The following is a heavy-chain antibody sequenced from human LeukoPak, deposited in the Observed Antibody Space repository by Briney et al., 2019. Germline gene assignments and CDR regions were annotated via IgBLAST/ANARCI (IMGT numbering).Heavy chain of an antibody. CDR2: IYSGGST. CDR1: GFTVSSNY. CDR3: ARGRPGYYFDY. J-gene: IGHJ4*02. V-gene: IGHV3-66*01. D-gene: IGHD1-1*01. Sequence: GGSLRLSCAASGFTVSSNYMSWVRQAPGKGLEGVSVIYSGGSTYYADSVKGTFPISRDNSKNTLYLQMNSLRAEDTAVYYCARGRPGYYFDYWGQGTLVTVSS.